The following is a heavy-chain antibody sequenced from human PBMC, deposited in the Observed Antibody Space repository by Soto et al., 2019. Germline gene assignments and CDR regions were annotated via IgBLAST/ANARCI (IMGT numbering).Heavy chain of an antibody. CDR1: GYPFSTYG. J-gene: IGHJ5*02. V-gene: IGHV1-18*04. Sequence: ASVKVSCKASGYPFSTYGLSWVRQAPGQGLEWLGWISAYNGNTNYAQKFQGGVTMTTDTPTSTAYMELRSLRSDDTAVYYCARDREAARPGWFDPWGQGTLVTVSS. CDR2: ISAYNGNT. D-gene: IGHD6-6*01. CDR3: ARDREAARPGWFDP.